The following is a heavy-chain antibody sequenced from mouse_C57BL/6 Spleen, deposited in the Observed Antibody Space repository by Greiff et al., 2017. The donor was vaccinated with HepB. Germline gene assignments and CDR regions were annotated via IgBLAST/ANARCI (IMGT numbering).Heavy chain of an antibody. V-gene: IGHV1-15*01. CDR3: TRRGIYYYGSSYVGYAMDY. J-gene: IGHJ4*01. D-gene: IGHD1-1*01. CDR2: IDPETGGT. Sequence: QLQQSGAELVRPGASVTLSCKASGYTFTDYEMHWVKQTPVHGLEWIGAIDPETGGTAYNQKFKGKAILTADKSSSTAYMELRSLTSEDSAVYYCTRRGIYYYGSSYVGYAMDYWGQGTSVTVSS. CDR1: GYTFTDYE.